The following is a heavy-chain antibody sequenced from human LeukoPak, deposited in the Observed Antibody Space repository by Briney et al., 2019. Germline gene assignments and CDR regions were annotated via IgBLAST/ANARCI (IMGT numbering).Heavy chain of an antibody. J-gene: IGHJ4*02. D-gene: IGHD4-17*01. V-gene: IGHV3-64*01. CDR1: GFTFSSYA. CDR2: ISYNGGST. Sequence: GSLRLPFAASGFTFSSYAMHWVRQAPGKGLEYVSAISYNGGSTYYANSVKGRFTISRDNSKNTLYLQMNSLRAEDTAVYYCAKSTVTTVDYWGQGTLVTVSS. CDR3: AKSTVTTVDY.